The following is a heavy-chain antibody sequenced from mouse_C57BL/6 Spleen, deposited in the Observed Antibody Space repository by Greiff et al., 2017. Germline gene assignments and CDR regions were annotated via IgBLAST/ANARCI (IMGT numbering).Heavy chain of an antibody. CDR3: AKDYYGYLDAMDD. V-gene: IGHV1-52*01. Sequence: QVQLKQPGAELVRPGSSVKLSCKASGYTFTSYWMHWVKQRPIQGLEWIGNIDPSDSETHYNQKFKDKATLTVDKSSSTAYMQLSSLTSEDSAVYYCAKDYYGYLDAMDDWGKGTSVTVSS. CDR2: IDPSDSET. CDR1: GYTFTSYW. J-gene: IGHJ4*01. D-gene: IGHD2-2*01.